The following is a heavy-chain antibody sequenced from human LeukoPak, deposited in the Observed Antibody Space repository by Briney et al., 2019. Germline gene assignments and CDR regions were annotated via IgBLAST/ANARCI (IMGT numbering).Heavy chain of an antibody. Sequence: GGSLRLSCAASGFSFSSYHMNWVRQAPGKGLEWVLSIAGSSSYMNYADAVKGRFTISRDNAKNSLYLQMNSLRGEDTAVYYCPMGEGYNDYWGQGILVTVSS. CDR3: PMGEGYNDY. CDR2: IAGSSSYM. CDR1: GFSFSSYH. V-gene: IGHV3-21*04. J-gene: IGHJ4*02. D-gene: IGHD5-24*01.